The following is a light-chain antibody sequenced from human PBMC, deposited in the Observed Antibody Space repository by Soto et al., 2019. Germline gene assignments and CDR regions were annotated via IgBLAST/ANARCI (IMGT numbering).Light chain of an antibody. J-gene: IGKJ1*01. Sequence: DIQVTQSPSTLAESVGDRVTITCGASQSIGTWLAWYQQKPGKATKLLIFDASTLESGVPSRFSGSGSGTDFTLTISGLQYEDFAVYYCQQYNHWPMFGQGTKVDIK. V-gene: IGKV1-5*01. CDR1: QSIGTW. CDR2: DAS. CDR3: QQYNHWPM.